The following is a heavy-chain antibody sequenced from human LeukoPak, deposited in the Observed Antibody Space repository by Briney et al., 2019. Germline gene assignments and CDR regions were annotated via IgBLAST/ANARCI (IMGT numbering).Heavy chain of an antibody. J-gene: IGHJ5*01. D-gene: IGHD2-2*01. CDR1: GFTFSNYA. Sequence: GGSLRLSCAASGFTFSNYAMSWVRQAPGKGLEWVSSISGNGGNTYYADSVKGRFTISRDNSKNTLYLQMTSLRAEDTALYYCAKLVHYYSSWYDSWGQGTLVTVSS. V-gene: IGHV3-23*01. CDR2: ISGNGGNT. CDR3: AKLVHYYSSWYDS.